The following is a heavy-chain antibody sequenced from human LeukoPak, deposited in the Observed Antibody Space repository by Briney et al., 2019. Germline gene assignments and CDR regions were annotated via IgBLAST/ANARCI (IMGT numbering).Heavy chain of an antibody. D-gene: IGHD3-22*01. J-gene: IGHJ4*02. CDR2: INHSGST. CDR1: GGSFSGYY. CDR3: ARVGSGCYYGY. Sequence: KPSETLSLTCAVYGGSFSGYYWSWIRQPPGKGLEWIGEINHSGSTNYNPSLKSRVTISVDTSKNQFSLKLSSVTAADTAVYYCARVGSGCYYGYWGQGTLATVSS. V-gene: IGHV4-34*01.